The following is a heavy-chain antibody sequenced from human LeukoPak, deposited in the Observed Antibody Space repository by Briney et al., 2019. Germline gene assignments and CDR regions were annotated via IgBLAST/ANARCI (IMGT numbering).Heavy chain of an antibody. CDR3: AKLGYSSSSSQPSDY. CDR2: ISGSGGST. J-gene: IGHJ4*02. CDR1: GFTFSSYA. D-gene: IGHD6-6*01. Sequence: GGSLRLSCAASGFTFSSYAMSWVRQAPGKGLEWVSAISGSGGSTYYADSVKGRFTISRDNSKNTLYLQMNSPRAEDTAVYYCAKLGYSSSSSQPSDYWGQGTLVTVSS. V-gene: IGHV3-23*01.